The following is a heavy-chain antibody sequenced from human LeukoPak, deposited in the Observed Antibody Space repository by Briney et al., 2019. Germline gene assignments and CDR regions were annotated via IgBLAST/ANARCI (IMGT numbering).Heavy chain of an antibody. CDR3: GKDRNGCNGGTCYLYSADY. J-gene: IGHJ4*02. Sequence: GGSLRLSCAASGFTFSKYAIHWVRQAPGKGLEWVATVAYDGGNKYYAESVKGRFTISRDNSKNTLYLQMNSLRIEDTAVYYCGKDRNGCNGGTCYLYSADYWGQGTLVTVSS. D-gene: IGHD2-15*01. V-gene: IGHV3-30-3*01. CDR2: VAYDGGNK. CDR1: GFTFSKYA.